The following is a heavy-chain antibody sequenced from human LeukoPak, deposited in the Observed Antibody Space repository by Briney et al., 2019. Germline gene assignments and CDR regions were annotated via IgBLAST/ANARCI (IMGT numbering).Heavy chain of an antibody. CDR2: INWNGGST. Sequence: PGGSLRLSCAASGFTFDDYGMNWVRQAPGKGLERVSGINWNGGSTGYADSVKGRFTISRDNAKNSLYLQMNSLRAEDTALYYCARGYSGYDWGYYFDYWGQGTLVTVSS. CDR3: ARGYSGYDWGYYFDY. V-gene: IGHV3-20*04. D-gene: IGHD5-12*01. J-gene: IGHJ4*02. CDR1: GFTFDDYG.